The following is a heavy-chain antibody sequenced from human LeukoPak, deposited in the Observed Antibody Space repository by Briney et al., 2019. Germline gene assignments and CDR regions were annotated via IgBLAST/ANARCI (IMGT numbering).Heavy chain of an antibody. D-gene: IGHD6-13*01. CDR3: VRDNSGLAGVSLDL. V-gene: IGHV1-18*01. CDR1: GYMFVSRG. J-gene: IGHJ4*02. Sequence: ASVEVSCKASGYMFVSRGFTWVRQAPGQGLEWMGWIGVRTGQTQFAQQFRDRFTMTTNTSTTTAFMELKSLRPDDTAVYYCVRDNSGLAGVSLDLWGQGTQVIVSS. CDR2: IGVRTGQT.